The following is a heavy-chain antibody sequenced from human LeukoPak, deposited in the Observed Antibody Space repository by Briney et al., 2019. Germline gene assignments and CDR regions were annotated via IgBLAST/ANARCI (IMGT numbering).Heavy chain of an antibody. Sequence: GSLRLPCSASGFTFRSYSMDSVRHGPGEGLEWVSSISSSSSYIYYADSVKGRFTISRDNAKNSLYLQMNSLRAEDTAVYYFARGSRDGYNIDYWGQGTLVTVSS. CDR1: GFTFRSYS. CDR2: ISSSSSYI. D-gene: IGHD5-24*01. V-gene: IGHV3-21*01. J-gene: IGHJ4*02. CDR3: ARGSRDGYNIDY.